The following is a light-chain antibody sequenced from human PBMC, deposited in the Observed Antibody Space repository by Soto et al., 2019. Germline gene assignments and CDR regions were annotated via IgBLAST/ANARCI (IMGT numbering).Light chain of an antibody. CDR3: ATWDDSLNGAV. V-gene: IGLV1-44*01. J-gene: IGLJ3*02. CDR2: NNN. Sequence: QSVLTQPPSASGTPGQGVTISCSGSGSNIASHSVSWYQQLPGTAPILLIYNNNQRPSGVPDRVSGSKSGTSASLAISGLQYEDEADYYCATWDDSLNGAVFGGGTQLTVL. CDR1: GSNIASHS.